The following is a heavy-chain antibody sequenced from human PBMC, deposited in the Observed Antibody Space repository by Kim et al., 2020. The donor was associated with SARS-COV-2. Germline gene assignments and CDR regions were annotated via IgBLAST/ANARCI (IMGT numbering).Heavy chain of an antibody. J-gene: IGHJ3*02. D-gene: IGHD6-6*01. CDR3: AGTLRGIAARLDAFDI. V-gene: IGHV4-30-2*05. Sequence: SLKSRVTISVDTSKNQFSLKLSSVTAADTAVYYCAGTLRGIAARLDAFDIWGQGTMVTVSS.